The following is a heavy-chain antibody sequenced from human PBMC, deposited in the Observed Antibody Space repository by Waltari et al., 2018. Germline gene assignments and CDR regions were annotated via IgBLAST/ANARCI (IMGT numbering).Heavy chain of an antibody. J-gene: IGHJ4*02. Sequence: EVQLVESGGGLVQPGGSLRLSCGASGFMFSRYWMSWVRQTPGKGLEWVANINYDGSQKYYVDSVKGRFTISRDNAKNSVYLQMNSLRVEDTAVYYCAKSRGFEYWGQGTLITVSS. CDR1: GFMFSRYW. CDR2: INYDGSQK. V-gene: IGHV3-7*01. CDR3: AKSRGFEY. D-gene: IGHD2-2*01.